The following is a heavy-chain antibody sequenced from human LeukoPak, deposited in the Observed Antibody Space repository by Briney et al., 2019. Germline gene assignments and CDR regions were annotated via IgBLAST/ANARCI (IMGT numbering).Heavy chain of an antibody. CDR2: ISYDGSDK. CDR1: GFTFSRYA. V-gene: IGHV3-30-3*01. D-gene: IGHD6-13*01. J-gene: IGHJ4*02. CDR3: ARDREAYSSSFYEYYFDY. Sequence: GGSLRLSCAASGFTFSRYAMHWVRQTPGKGLEWVAVISYDGSDKFYADSVKGRFTISRDNSKNTLYLQMNSLRAEDTAVYYCARDREAYSSSFYEYYFDYWGQGTLVTVSS.